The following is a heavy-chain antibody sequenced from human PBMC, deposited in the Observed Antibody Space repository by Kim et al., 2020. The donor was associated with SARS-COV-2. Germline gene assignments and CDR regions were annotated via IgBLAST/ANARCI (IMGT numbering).Heavy chain of an antibody. Sequence: GESLRLSCTATGFTFSSNTMSWVRRAPGKRLEMISGFSGNGGAKFYADSVKGRFTISRDDSKSTVYLQMNSLRAEDTAVYYCAKDRRSGDSRWEFDYWGQ. CDR1: GFTFSSNT. J-gene: IGHJ4*02. V-gene: IGHV3-23*01. D-gene: IGHD4-17*01. CDR3: AKDRRSGDSRWEFDY. CDR2: FSGNGGAK.